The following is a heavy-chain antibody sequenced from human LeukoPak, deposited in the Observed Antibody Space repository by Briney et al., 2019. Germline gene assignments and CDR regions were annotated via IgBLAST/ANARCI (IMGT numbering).Heavy chain of an antibody. V-gene: IGHV4-39*01. J-gene: IGHJ3*02. D-gene: IGHD5/OR15-5a*01. Sequence: RPSETLSLTCTVSGGSITSNIYYLGWIRQPPGKGLEWIGGLYYTGSTYYNPSPKSRVTISVDTSKNQVSLKLTSVTAADTAVYYCARAPDIMYAFDIWGQGTMVTVSS. CDR1: GGSITSNIYY. CDR2: LYYTGST. CDR3: ARAPDIMYAFDI.